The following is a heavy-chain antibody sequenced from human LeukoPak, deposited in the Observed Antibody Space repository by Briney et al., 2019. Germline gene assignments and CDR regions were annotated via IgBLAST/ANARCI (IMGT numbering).Heavy chain of an antibody. CDR3: ARAWGSLYYFDH. Sequence: GASVTVSCKASGYSFTGYFLHWVRQAPGQGIEWMGWVNPNNGLTNYTQKFKGRVTMTRDTSSATGYMELNRLTSDDTAVFYCARAWGSLYYFDHWGQGTLVTVSS. V-gene: IGHV1-2*02. D-gene: IGHD3-16*01. J-gene: IGHJ4*02. CDR1: GYSFTGYF. CDR2: VNPNNGLT.